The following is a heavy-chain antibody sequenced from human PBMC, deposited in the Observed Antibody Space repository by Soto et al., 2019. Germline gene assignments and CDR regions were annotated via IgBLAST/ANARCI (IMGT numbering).Heavy chain of an antibody. CDR2: IIPILGIA. Sequence: QVQLVQSGAEVKKPGSSVKVSCKASGGTFSSYTISWVRQAPGQGLEWMGRIIPILGIANYAQKFQGRVTITADKSTSTAYMELSSLRSEDTAVYYCAREACGGDCYLYWYFDLWGRGTLVTVSS. CDR1: GGTFSSYT. CDR3: AREACGGDCYLYWYFDL. D-gene: IGHD2-21*02. J-gene: IGHJ2*01. V-gene: IGHV1-69*08.